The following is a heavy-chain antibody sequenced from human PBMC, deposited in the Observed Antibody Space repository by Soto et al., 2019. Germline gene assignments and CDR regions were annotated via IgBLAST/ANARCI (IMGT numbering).Heavy chain of an antibody. Sequence: QVQLVQSGAEVKTTGSSVKVSCKASGGNFHNYAIIWVRQAPAQGLQWLGGIIPIIDTTHYAQKLQGRVPLSEDRGSTTVYMEWTVLPSYDSATYFWPREPRDLDAFSLWGQGTEVTVSS. J-gene: IGHJ3*01. CDR2: IIPIIDTT. D-gene: IGHD2-21*01. CDR1: GGNFHNYA. CDR3: PREPRDLDAFSL. V-gene: IGHV1-69*06.